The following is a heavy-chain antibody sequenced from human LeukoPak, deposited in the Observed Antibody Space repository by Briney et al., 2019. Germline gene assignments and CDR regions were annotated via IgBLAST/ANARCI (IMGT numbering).Heavy chain of an antibody. CDR1: GFTLSAYW. Sequence: AGGSLRLSCTASGFTLSAYWMHWVRQAPGKGLVWVSRISSDGSITTYADSVKGRFTISKDNAKNTLYLQMNSLRAEDTAVYYCASDIGDWGQGTLVTVSS. D-gene: IGHD3-10*01. CDR3: ASDIGD. V-gene: IGHV3-74*01. CDR2: ISSDGSIT. J-gene: IGHJ4*02.